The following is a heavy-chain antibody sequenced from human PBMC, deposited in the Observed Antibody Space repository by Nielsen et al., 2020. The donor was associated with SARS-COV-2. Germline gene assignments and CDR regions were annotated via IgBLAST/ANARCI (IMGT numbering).Heavy chain of an antibody. CDR1: GYTFTSYY. CDR3: AREGFDSSGYNSRYFDY. Sequence: ASVKVSCKASGYTFTSYYMHWVRQAPGQGLEWMGIINPSGGSTNYAQKFQGRVTMTRDTSTSTVYMELSSLRSEDTAVYYCAREGFDSSGYNSRYFDYWGQGTLVTVSS. V-gene: IGHV1-46*01. D-gene: IGHD3-22*01. J-gene: IGHJ4*02. CDR2: INPSGGST.